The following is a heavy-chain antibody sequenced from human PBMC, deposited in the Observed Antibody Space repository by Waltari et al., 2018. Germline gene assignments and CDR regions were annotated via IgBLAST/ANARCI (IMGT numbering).Heavy chain of an antibody. V-gene: IGHV5-51*01. CDR2: IQPGDSET. Sequence: EEQLLQSGAEMKKPGESLKISCEASGYTFSNYWIDWVRQKPGKGLEWLGIIQPGDSETKYSPSFQGQVTISVDKSINITYLQWSSLRASDTAIFYCARQSVVSAHGDAFDIWGQGTRVIVSS. J-gene: IGHJ3*02. CDR1: GYTFSNYW. CDR3: ARQSVVSAHGDAFDI. D-gene: IGHD3-22*01.